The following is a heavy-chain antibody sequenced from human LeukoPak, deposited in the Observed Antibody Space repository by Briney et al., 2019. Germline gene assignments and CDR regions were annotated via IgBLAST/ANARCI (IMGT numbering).Heavy chain of an antibody. J-gene: IGHJ5*02. CDR1: GDSISSGDYY. D-gene: IGHD3-9*01. Sequence: PSETLSLTCTVSGDSISSGDYYWSWIRQPAGKGLEWIGRISSSGSTNYNPSLKSRVTISVDTSKNQFSLILTSVTAADTAVYYCARDWDELRSFDWFNWFDPWGQGTLVTVSS. CDR2: ISSSGST. CDR3: ARDWDELRSFDWFNWFDP. V-gene: IGHV4-61*02.